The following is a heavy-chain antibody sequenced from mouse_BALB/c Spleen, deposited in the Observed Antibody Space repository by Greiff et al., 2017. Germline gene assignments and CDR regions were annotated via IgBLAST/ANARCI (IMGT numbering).Heavy chain of an antibody. Sequence: EVKLVESGGGLVQPGGSMKLSCVASGFTFSNYWMNWVRQSPEKGLEWVAEIRLKSNNYATHYAESVKGRFTISRDDSKSSVYLQMNNLRAEDTGIYYCTRSMITTRAMDYWGQGTSVTVSS. J-gene: IGHJ4*01. CDR2: IRLKSNNYAT. CDR1: GFTFSNYW. CDR3: TRSMITTRAMDY. V-gene: IGHV6-6*02. D-gene: IGHD2-4*01.